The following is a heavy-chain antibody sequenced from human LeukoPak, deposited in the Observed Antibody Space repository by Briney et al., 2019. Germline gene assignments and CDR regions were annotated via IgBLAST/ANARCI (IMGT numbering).Heavy chain of an antibody. CDR1: GFTFSSYV. J-gene: IGHJ4*02. V-gene: IGHV3-23*01. CDR3: AKARQGHFDY. CDR2: ISDGGNST. Sequence: GGSLRLSCAASGFTFSSYVMSWVRQAPGKGLEWVSTISDGGNSTYYADSVKGRFTISRDNSKNTLYLQMNSLRAEDTAIYYCAKARQGHFDYWGQGTLVTVSS.